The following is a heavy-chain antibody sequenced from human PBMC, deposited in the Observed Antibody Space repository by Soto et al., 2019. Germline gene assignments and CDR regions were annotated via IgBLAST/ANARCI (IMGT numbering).Heavy chain of an antibody. CDR3: ARHTEDYYGSGSYVDY. D-gene: IGHD3-10*01. J-gene: IGHJ4*02. CDR1: GYSFTSYW. V-gene: IGHV5-51*01. CDR2: IYPGDSDT. Sequence: GESLKISCKGSGYSFTSYWIGWVRQMPGKGLEWMGIIYPGDSDTRYSPSFQGQVTISADKSISTAYLQWSSLKASDTAMYYCARHTEDYYGSGSYVDYWGQGPLVTVSS.